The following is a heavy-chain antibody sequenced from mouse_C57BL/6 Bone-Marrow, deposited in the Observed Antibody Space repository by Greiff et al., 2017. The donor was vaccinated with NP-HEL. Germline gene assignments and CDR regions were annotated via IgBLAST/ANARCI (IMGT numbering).Heavy chain of an antibody. D-gene: IGHD2-1*01. Sequence: QVQLQQPGAELVKPGASVKLSCKASGYTFTSYWMHWVKQRPGQGLEWIGMIHPNSGSTNYNEKFKSKATLTVDKSSSTAYMQLSSLTSEDSAVYYCARDTMVTTKLYYYAMDYWGQGTSVTVSS. CDR2: IHPNSGST. J-gene: IGHJ4*01. CDR3: ARDTMVTTKLYYYAMDY. V-gene: IGHV1-64*01. CDR1: GYTFTSYW.